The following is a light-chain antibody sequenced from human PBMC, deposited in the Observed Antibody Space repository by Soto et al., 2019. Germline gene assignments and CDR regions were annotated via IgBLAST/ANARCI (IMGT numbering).Light chain of an antibody. V-gene: IGLV3-9*01. CDR1: NIGRKN. CDR3: QVWDSSTV. J-gene: IGLJ2*01. CDR2: RDS. Sequence: SYELTQPLSVSVALGQTDRITSGGNNIGRKNVHWYQQKPGQAPVLVIYRDSNRPSGIPERFSGSNSGNTATLTISRAQAGDEADYYCQVWDSSTVFGGGTKLTVL.